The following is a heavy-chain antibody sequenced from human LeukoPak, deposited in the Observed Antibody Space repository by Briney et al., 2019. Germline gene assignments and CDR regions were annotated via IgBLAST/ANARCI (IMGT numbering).Heavy chain of an antibody. Sequence: GGSLRLSCAASGFTSSSYGMHWVRQAPGKGLEWVAVRSYDGSNKYYADSVKGRFTISRDNSQNTLYLQMNSLRAEGTAVYYCAKDLELYGDQYYFDCWGQGTLVTVSS. CDR3: AKDLELYGDQYYFDC. J-gene: IGHJ4*02. D-gene: IGHD4-17*01. CDR2: RSYDGSNK. CDR1: GFTSSSYG. V-gene: IGHV3-30*18.